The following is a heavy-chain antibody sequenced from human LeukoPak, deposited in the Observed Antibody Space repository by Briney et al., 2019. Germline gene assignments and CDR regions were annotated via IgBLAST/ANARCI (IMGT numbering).Heavy chain of an antibody. CDR1: GGSISSYY. V-gene: IGHV4-59*01. Sequence: SETLSPTCTVSGGSISSYYWSWLRQPPGKGLEWIGYIYYSGSTNYNPSLKSRATISVDTSKNQFSLKLSSVTAADTAVYYCASQYCSSTSCSDWFDPWGQGTLVTVSS. D-gene: IGHD2-2*01. CDR3: ASQYCSSTSCSDWFDP. CDR2: IYYSGST. J-gene: IGHJ5*02.